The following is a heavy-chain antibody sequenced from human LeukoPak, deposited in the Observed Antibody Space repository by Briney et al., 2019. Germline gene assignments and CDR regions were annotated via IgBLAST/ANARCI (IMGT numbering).Heavy chain of an antibody. D-gene: IGHD2-2*03. V-gene: IGHV4-59*01. CDR2: IYYSGST. J-gene: IGHJ4*02. CDR1: GVSITKYY. CDR3: ASGYCSTTSCLRY. Sequence: SETLSRTCAVSGVSITKYYWNWIRQPPGKGLEWIGHIYYSGSTYYNPSLKSRVTISVDTSKNQFSLKLSSVTAADTAVYYCASGYCSTTSCLRYWGQGTLVTVSS.